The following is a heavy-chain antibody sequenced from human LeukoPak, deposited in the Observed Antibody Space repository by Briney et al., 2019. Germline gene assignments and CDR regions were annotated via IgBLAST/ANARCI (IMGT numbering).Heavy chain of an antibody. Sequence: SETLSLTCTVSGYSISSGYYWGWIRQPPGKGLEWIGSIYHSGSTYYNPSLKSRVTISVDTSKNQFSLKLSSVTAADTAVYYCAGCSSSSVRYYYMDVWGKGTTVTVSS. CDR2: IYHSGST. D-gene: IGHD6-6*01. V-gene: IGHV4-38-2*02. CDR3: AGCSSSSVRYYYMDV. CDR1: GYSISSGYY. J-gene: IGHJ6*03.